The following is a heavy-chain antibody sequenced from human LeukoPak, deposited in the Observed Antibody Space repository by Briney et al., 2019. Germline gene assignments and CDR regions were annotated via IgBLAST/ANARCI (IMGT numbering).Heavy chain of an antibody. D-gene: IGHD6-13*01. Sequence: GGSLRLSCAASGFTFRNNAMHWIRQAPGKGLEWVTQIWSDGSNKYYADSVKGRFTISRDNSKNTVFLQTNSLRVDDTAVYYCARDGQQLAPYAMDVWGQGTTVTVSS. V-gene: IGHV3-33*01. J-gene: IGHJ6*02. CDR1: GFTFRNNA. CDR3: ARDGQQLAPYAMDV. CDR2: IWSDGSNK.